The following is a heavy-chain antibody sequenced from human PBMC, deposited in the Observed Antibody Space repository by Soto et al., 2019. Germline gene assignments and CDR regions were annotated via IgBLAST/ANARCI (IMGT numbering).Heavy chain of an antibody. J-gene: IGHJ6*02. CDR1: GYTFTGYY. D-gene: IGHD3-3*01. CDR3: ARGAYYDFWSGYYCPYYYGMDV. V-gene: IGHV1-2*04. Sequence: ASVKVSCKASGYTFTGYYMHWVRQAPGQGLEWMGWINPNSGGTNYAQKFQGWVTMTRDTSISTAYMELRRLRSDDTGVYYCARGAYYDFWSGYYCPYYYGMDVWGQGTTVTVSS. CDR2: INPNSGGT.